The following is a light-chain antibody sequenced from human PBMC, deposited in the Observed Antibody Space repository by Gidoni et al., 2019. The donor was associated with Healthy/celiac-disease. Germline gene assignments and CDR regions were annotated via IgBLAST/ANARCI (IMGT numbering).Light chain of an antibody. V-gene: IGKV3-11*01. CDR3: QQRSNWPQN. CDR1: QSVSSY. J-gene: IGKJ4*01. Sequence: EIVLTQSPATLSLSPGERATLSCRASQSVSSYLAWYQQKPGQAPRLLIYVASNRATGIPARCSGSGSGTDFTLTISSLEPEDFAVYYCQQRSNWPQNFXGXTKVEIK. CDR2: VAS.